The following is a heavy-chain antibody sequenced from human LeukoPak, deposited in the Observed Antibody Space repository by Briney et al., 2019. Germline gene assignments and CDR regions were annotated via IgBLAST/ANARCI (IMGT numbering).Heavy chain of an antibody. D-gene: IGHD1-26*01. Sequence: GGSLRLSCAASGFTFSSYAMTWVRQAPGKGLEWVSAITGSGSSTYYADSVKGRFTISRDNSKNTIYVQMNSLRAEDTALYYCAKVRWELRGPFFEYWGQGTLVTVSS. V-gene: IGHV3-23*01. J-gene: IGHJ4*02. CDR2: ITGSGSST. CDR1: GFTFSSYA. CDR3: AKVRWELRGPFFEY.